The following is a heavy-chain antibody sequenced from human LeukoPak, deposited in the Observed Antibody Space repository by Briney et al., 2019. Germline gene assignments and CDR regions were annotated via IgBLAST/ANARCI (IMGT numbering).Heavy chain of an antibody. D-gene: IGHD1-1*01. CDR1: GYSFSSYW. CDR3: VRLQSPHPGYSL. Sequence: PGESLRISCEGFGYSFSSYWIGWVRQMPGKGLEWMGIVYPGDSDTRYSPSFQGQVTISAQKSKDTAYLQWISLKASDTAMYYCVRLQSPHPGYSLWGQGTLVTVSS. J-gene: IGHJ4*02. CDR2: VYPGDSDT. V-gene: IGHV5-51*01.